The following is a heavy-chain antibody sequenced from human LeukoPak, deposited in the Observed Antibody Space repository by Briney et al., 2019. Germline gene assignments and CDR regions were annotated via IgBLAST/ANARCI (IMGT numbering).Heavy chain of an antibody. Sequence: PGGSLRLSCAASGFTFSSYGMHWVRQAPGKGLEWVAVISYDGSNKYYADSVKGRLTISRDNSKITLYLQMNSLRAEDTAVYYCAKDTEQLVYYFDYWGQGTLVTVSS. V-gene: IGHV3-30*18. CDR1: GFTFSSYG. CDR3: AKDTEQLVYYFDY. J-gene: IGHJ4*02. CDR2: ISYDGSNK. D-gene: IGHD6-13*01.